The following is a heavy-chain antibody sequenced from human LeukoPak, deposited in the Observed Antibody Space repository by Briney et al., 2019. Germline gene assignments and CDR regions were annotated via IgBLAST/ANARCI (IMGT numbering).Heavy chain of an antibody. D-gene: IGHD3-22*01. V-gene: IGHV4-38-2*02. CDR1: GYSINDGSY. CDR2: IYQSGAT. J-gene: IGHJ5*02. CDR3: ARSPPRPAYYYDSSGYGNWFDP. Sequence: SETLSLTCTVSGYSINDGSYWGWIRQTPAKGLEWIGVIYQSGATHSNPSLKSRLTISVDTSKNQFSLKLTSVIAEDTAVYYCARSPPRPAYYYDSSGYGNWFDPWGQGTLVTVSS.